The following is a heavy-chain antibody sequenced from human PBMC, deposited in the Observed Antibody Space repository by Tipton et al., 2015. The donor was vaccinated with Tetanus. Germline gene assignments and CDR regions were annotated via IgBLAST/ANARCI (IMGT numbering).Heavy chain of an antibody. CDR2: ISSRNTYI. CDR1: GFDFSNYK. Sequence: SLRLSCAASGFDFSNYKINWVRQAPGQALEWVASISSRNTYISYADSVKGRFTISRDNAKSSLYLQMNSLRAEDTAIYYCATGVPLDYWGQGTLVTVSS. J-gene: IGHJ4*02. V-gene: IGHV3-21*06. D-gene: IGHD1-14*01. CDR3: ATGVPLDY.